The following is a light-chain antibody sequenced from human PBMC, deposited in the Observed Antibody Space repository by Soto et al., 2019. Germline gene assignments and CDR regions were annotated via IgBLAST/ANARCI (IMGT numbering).Light chain of an antibody. CDR1: SSDIVPYDY. CDR3: SSYTNRTTLVI. CDR2: DVS. Sequence: QSVLTQPASVSGSPGQSITISCAGTSSDIVPYDYVTWYQQHPGKAPKLIIYDVSNWPSGVSNRFSGSKSGNTASLTISGLQAEDEADYYCSSYTNRTTLVIFGGGTKVTVL. J-gene: IGLJ2*01. V-gene: IGLV2-14*01.